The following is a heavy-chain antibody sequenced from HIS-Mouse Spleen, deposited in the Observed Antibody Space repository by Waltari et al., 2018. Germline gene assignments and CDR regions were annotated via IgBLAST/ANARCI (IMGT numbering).Heavy chain of an antibody. CDR2: INHSGST. Sequence: QVQLQQWGAGLLKPSETLSLTCAVYGGSFSGYSWTWIRQPPGKGLEWIGEINHSGSTNYNPSLKSRVTISVDTSKNQFSLKLSSVTAADTAVYYCAREEGSYGGNSYFDYWGQGTLVTVSS. CDR3: AREEGSYGGNSYFDY. V-gene: IGHV4-34*01. J-gene: IGHJ4*02. CDR1: GGSFSGYS. D-gene: IGHD4-17*01.